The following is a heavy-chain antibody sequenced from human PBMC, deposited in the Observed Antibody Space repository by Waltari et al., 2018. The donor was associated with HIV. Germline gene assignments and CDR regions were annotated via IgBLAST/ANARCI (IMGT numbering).Heavy chain of an antibody. V-gene: IGHV3-30*01. CDR2: ISYDGSNK. J-gene: IGHJ6*02. CDR3: ARDTLYGMDV. Sequence: ESGGGVVQPGRSLRLSCAASGFTFSSYAMHWVRQAPGKGLEWVAVISYDGSNKYYADSVKGRFTISRDNSKNTLYLQMNSLRAEDTAVYYCARDTLYGMDVWGQGTTVTVSS. CDR1: GFTFSSYA.